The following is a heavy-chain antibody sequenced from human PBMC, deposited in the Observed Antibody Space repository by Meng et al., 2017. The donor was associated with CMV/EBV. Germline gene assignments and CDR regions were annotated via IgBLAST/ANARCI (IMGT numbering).Heavy chain of an antibody. D-gene: IGHD6-6*01. Sequence: GESLKISCAASGFTFSGSAMHWVRQASGKGLEWVGRIRSKANSYATAYAASVKGRFTISRDDSKNTAYLQMYSLKTEDTAVYYCTRLTEKQLEGGVFNWFDPWGQGTLVTVSS. CDR2: IRSKANSYAT. J-gene: IGHJ5*02. V-gene: IGHV3-73*01. CDR1: GFTFSGSA. CDR3: TRLTEKQLEGGVFNWFDP.